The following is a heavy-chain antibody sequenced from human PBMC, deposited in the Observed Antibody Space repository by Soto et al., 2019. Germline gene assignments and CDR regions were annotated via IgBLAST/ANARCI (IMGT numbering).Heavy chain of an antibody. CDR1: GFTFSSYA. J-gene: IGHJ5*02. D-gene: IGHD4-17*01. V-gene: IGHV3-30-3*01. CDR3: ARDEKDYA. Sequence: QVQLVESGGGVVQPGRSLRLSCAASGFTFSSYAMHWVRQAPGKGLEWVAVISYDGSNKYYADSVKGRFTISRDNSKNTLYLQMNSLRAEDTAVYYCARDEKDYAWGQGNMVTVSS. CDR2: ISYDGSNK.